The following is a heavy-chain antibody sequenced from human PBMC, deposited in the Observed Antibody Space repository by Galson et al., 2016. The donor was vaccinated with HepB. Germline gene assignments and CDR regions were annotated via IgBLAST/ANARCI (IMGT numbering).Heavy chain of an antibody. J-gene: IGHJ5*02. D-gene: IGHD6-13*01. CDR2: IYYSGSA. V-gene: IGHV4-61*01. CDR3: ARGAAASQDWFDP. CDR1: GGSDSSDNYY. Sequence: SETLSLTCTVSGGSDSSDNYYWSWIRQPPGKGLEWIAYIYYSGSARYNPSLKSRATISVDTSKNQFSLKLTSVTAADTAMYYCARGAAASQDWFDPWGQGTLVTVSS.